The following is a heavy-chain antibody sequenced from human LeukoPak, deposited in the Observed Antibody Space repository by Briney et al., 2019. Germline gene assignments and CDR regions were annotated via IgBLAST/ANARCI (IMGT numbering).Heavy chain of an antibody. J-gene: IGHJ4*02. V-gene: IGHV4-59*08. CDR1: GGSFSGYY. CDR2: IYYSGST. D-gene: IGHD6-13*01. CDR3: ASTSMAYSSSWFFDY. Sequence: KPSETLSLTCAVYGGSFSGYYWSWIRQPPGKGLEWIGYIYYSGSTNYNPSLKSRVTISVDTSKNQFSLKLSSVTAADTAVYYCASTSMAYSSSWFFDYWGQGTLVTVSS.